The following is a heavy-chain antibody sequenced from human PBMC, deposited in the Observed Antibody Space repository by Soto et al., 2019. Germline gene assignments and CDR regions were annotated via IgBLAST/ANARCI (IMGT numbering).Heavy chain of an antibody. CDR2: INPANGYT. Sequence: ASVKVSCKASGYTFNNDALQWVRQEPGQRLEWLGWINPANGYTKYSQNLQDRLTISTETDASTVYMELSSLRSEDTAVYYCGRAQRGYTTTCTLDDWGQGTMVTIS. V-gene: IGHV1-3*01. CDR3: GRAQRGYTTTCTLDD. CDR1: GYTFNNDA. D-gene: IGHD6-13*01. J-gene: IGHJ6*02.